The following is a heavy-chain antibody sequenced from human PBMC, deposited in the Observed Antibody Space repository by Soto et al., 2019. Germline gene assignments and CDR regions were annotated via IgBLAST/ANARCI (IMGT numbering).Heavy chain of an antibody. CDR1: GFTFSNYA. V-gene: IGHV3-23*01. CDR2: ISGSGRST. J-gene: IGHJ6*03. Sequence: EVQLLESGGGLIQPGGSLRLSCAASGFTFSNYAMNWVRQAPAKGLEWVSVISGSGRSTYYADSVKGRFTIARDNYEYMLYLQMSSLGAEDPSVYYCARRNGGGDYAYYYYYSMDVWGTGTTVTVSS. CDR3: ARRNGGGDYAYYYYYSMDV. D-gene: IGHD4-17*01.